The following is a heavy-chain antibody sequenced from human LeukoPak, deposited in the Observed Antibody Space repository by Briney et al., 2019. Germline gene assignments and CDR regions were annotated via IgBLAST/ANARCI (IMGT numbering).Heavy chain of an antibody. Sequence: PSETLSLTCTVSGGSISSYYWSWIRQPPGKGLEWIGYIYYSGSTYYNPSLKSRVTISVDTSKNQFSLKLSSVTAADTAVYYCAREGGYYSHYYMDVWGKGTTVTVSS. J-gene: IGHJ6*03. V-gene: IGHV4-59*12. CDR3: AREGGYYSHYYMDV. CDR1: GGSISSYY. D-gene: IGHD3-22*01. CDR2: IYYSGST.